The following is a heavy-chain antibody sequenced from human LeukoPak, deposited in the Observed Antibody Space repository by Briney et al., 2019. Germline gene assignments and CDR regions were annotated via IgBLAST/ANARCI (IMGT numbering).Heavy chain of an antibody. CDR3: AREPGLVRYYYYYMDV. V-gene: IGHV4-34*01. Sequence: SETVSLTCAVYGGSFSGYYWSWIRQPPGKGLEWIGEINHSGSTNYNPSLKSRVTISVDTSKNQFSLKLSSVTAADTAVYYCAREPGLVRYYYYYMDVWGKGTTVTVSS. CDR1: GGSFSGYY. J-gene: IGHJ6*03. CDR2: INHSGST. D-gene: IGHD6-6*01.